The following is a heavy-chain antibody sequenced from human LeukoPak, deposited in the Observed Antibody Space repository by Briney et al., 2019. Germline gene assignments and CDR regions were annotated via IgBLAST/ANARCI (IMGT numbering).Heavy chain of an antibody. V-gene: IGHV3-48*03. CDR1: WFTFSSFE. CDR2: INSSGSTI. CDR3: ARETSVVVAATGAFDY. D-gene: IGHD2-15*01. J-gene: IGHJ4*02. Sequence: GALRLSFAAPWFTFSSFEMKRGRQAPGEGVGGVLCINSSGSTIYYADSVKGRFTISRDNAKTSLYLQMNSLRAEDTAVYYCARETSVVVAATGAFDYWGQGTLVTVSS.